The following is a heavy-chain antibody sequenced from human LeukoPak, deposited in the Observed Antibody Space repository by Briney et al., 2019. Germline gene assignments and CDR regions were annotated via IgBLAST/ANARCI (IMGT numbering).Heavy chain of an antibody. J-gene: IGHJ4*02. CDR3: ARAHAPTFMVATLGDFDY. CDR2: IYTSGTS. V-gene: IGHV4-4*07. CDR1: GASITSYH. Sequence: SETLSLTCTVSGASITSYHWSWIRQSAGKGLEWIGRIYTSGTSNYNPSLKSRVTMSVDTSKNQFSVKLSSVTAADTAVYYCARAHAPTFMVATLGDFDYWGQGTLVTVSS. D-gene: IGHD5-12*01.